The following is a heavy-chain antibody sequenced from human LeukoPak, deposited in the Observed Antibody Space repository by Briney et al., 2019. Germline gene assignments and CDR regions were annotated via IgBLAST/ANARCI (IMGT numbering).Heavy chain of an antibody. J-gene: IGHJ4*02. Sequence: GGSLRLSCAASGFTFSSYWMSWVRQAPGKGLEWVANIKQDGSEKYYVDSVKGRFTISRDNAKNSLYLQMNSLRAEDTAVYYCARDRWGFGELLGWRYYFDYWGQGTLVTVSS. V-gene: IGHV3-7*01. CDR3: ARDRWGFGELLGWRYYFDY. CDR2: IKQDGSEK. D-gene: IGHD3-10*01. CDR1: GFTFSSYW.